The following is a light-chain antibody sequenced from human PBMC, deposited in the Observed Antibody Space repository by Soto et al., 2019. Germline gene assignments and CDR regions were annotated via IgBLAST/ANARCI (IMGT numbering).Light chain of an antibody. J-gene: IGKJ1*01. CDR3: QQSYSSPWT. CDR1: QTISSY. Sequence: DIQMTQCPSSVSASVGDRVTITCRASQTISSYLNWYQQKPGKAPKLLIYATSSLQSGVPSRFSGSGSGTDFTLTISSLQPEDFATYHCQQSYSSPWTFGQGTKVEIK. V-gene: IGKV1-39*01. CDR2: ATS.